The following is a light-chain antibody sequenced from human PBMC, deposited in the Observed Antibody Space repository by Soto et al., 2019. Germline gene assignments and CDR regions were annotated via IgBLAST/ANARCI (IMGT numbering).Light chain of an antibody. CDR2: GAS. CDR3: QQFGYSLWT. CDR1: QSVNSK. J-gene: IGKJ1*01. Sequence: EIVMTQSPATLSVSPGERATLSCRASQSVNSKLAWYQQKPGQAPRLLIYGASTRATGIPDRFSGGGSGTDFTLTINRLEPDDFAVYYCQQFGYSLWTFGQGTKVDIK. V-gene: IGKV3-15*01.